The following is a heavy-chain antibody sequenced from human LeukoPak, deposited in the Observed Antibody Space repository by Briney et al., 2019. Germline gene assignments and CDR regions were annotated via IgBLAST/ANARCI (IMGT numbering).Heavy chain of an antibody. CDR2: INQDGSEK. D-gene: IGHD3-22*01. CDR1: GFTFSSYW. Sequence: GGSLRLSCAASGFTFSSYWMSWVRQAPGKGLEWVANINQDGSEKYYVDSVKGRFTISRDNAKNSLYLQMNSLRAEDTAVYYCARDRNSYYYDSSGYYNWFDPWGQGTLVTVSS. V-gene: IGHV3-7*01. J-gene: IGHJ5*02. CDR3: ARDRNSYYYDSSGYYNWFDP.